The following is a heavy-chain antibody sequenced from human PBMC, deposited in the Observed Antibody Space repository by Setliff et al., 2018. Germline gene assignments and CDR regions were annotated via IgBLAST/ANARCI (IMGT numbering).Heavy chain of an antibody. CDR3: ASQLGGYCSGGSCYSYYYYYYMDV. Sequence: SETLSLTCAVYGGSFSGYYWSWIRQPPGKGLEWIGEINHSGSTNYNPSLKSRVTISVDTSKSQFSLKLSSVTAADTAVYYCASQLGGYCSGGSCYSYYYYYYMDVWGKGTTVTVSS. CDR2: INHSGST. J-gene: IGHJ6*03. D-gene: IGHD2-15*01. V-gene: IGHV4-34*01. CDR1: GGSFSGYY.